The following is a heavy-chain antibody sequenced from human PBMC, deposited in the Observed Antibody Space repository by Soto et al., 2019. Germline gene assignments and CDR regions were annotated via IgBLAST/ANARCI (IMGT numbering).Heavy chain of an antibody. D-gene: IGHD2-15*01. CDR2: ISYDGSNK. CDR3: ARFKGCSGGSCYPYFDY. Sequence: QVQLVESGGGVVQPGRSLRLSCAASGFTFSSYAMHWVRQAPGKGLEWVAVISYDGSNKYYADSVKGRFTISRDNSKNTLYLQMNSLRAEATAVYYCARFKGCSGGSCYPYFDYWGQGTLVTVSS. J-gene: IGHJ4*02. V-gene: IGHV3-30-3*01. CDR1: GFTFSSYA.